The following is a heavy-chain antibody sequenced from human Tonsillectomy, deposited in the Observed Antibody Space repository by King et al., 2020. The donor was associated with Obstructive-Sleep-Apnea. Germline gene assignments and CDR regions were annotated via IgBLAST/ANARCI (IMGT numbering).Heavy chain of an antibody. CDR3: AKVSYSDFWSGYPCSFDY. V-gene: IGHV3-23*04. Sequence: VQLVESGGGLVQPGGSPRLSCAASGFTFRNYAMSWVRQAPGKGLEWVSAISGSGGSTYHADSVKERVTISRDNSKNTLSLQMNNVRAEDTALYYCAKVSYSDFWSGYPCSFDYWGQGTLVTVSS. CDR1: GFTFRNYA. CDR2: ISGSGGST. D-gene: IGHD3-3*01. J-gene: IGHJ4*02.